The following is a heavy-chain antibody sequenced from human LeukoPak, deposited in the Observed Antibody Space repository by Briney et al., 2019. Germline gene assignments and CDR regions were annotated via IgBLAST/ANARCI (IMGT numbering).Heavy chain of an antibody. D-gene: IGHD3-22*01. CDR3: ARDLFEAYYYDSSGSVYYFDY. J-gene: IGHJ4*02. CDR1: GYRFPSHG. V-gene: IGHV1-18*04. CDR2: ISAYNGNT. Sequence: ASVKVSCKASGYRFPSHGISWVRQAPGQGLEWMGWISAYNGNTNYAQKLQGRVTMTTDTSTSTAYMELRSLRSDDTAVYYCARDLFEAYYYDSSGSVYYFDYWGQGTLVTVSS.